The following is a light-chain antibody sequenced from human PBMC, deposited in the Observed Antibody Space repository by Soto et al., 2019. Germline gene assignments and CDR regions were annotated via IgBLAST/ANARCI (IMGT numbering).Light chain of an antibody. CDR1: QSVSSN. CDR3: QQYNNWPPLT. J-gene: IGKJ4*01. Sequence: EIVMTQSPATLSVSPGERATLSCRASQSVSSNLAWYQQKPGQAPRLLIYGASTRATGIPARFSGSWSGTEVTLTISSLQSEDFAVYYCQQYNNWPPLTFGGGNKVEIK. CDR2: GAS. V-gene: IGKV3-15*01.